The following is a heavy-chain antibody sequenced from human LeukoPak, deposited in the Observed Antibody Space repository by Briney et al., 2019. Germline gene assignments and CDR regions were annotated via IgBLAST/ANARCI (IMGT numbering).Heavy chain of an antibody. Sequence: GGSLRLSCAASGFTFSSYSMNWVRQAPGKGLEWVSSISSSSSYIYYADSVKGRFTISRDNAKNSLYLQMNSLRAEDTAVYYCASPIHIVATSPDYWGQGTLVTVSS. D-gene: IGHD5-12*01. J-gene: IGHJ4*02. CDR2: ISSSSSYI. V-gene: IGHV3-21*01. CDR3: ASPIHIVATSPDY. CDR1: GFTFSSYS.